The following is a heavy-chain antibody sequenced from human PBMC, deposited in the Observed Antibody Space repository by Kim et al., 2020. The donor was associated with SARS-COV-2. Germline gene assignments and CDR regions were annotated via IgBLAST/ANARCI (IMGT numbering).Heavy chain of an antibody. CDR1: GFTFSSYE. V-gene: IGHV3-48*03. CDR2: INSNGFTT. Sequence: GGSLRLSCAASGFTFSSYEMNWVRQAPGKGLEWVSYINSNGFTTHYADSVRGRVTISRDNAKNSLYLQMNSLRAEDTAVYHCARRGSYLDYWGQGTLVTVSS. J-gene: IGHJ4*02. D-gene: IGHD3-16*02. CDR3: ARRGSYLDY.